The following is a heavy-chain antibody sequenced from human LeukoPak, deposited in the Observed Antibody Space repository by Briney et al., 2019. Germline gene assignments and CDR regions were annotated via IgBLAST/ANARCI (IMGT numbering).Heavy chain of an antibody. CDR3: ARGFLNTSFNFDY. Sequence: SETLSLTCAVYGGSFSGYYWSWIRQPPGKGLEWIGEINHSGSTNYNPSRKSRVTISVDTSKNQFSLKLSSVTAADTAVYYCARGFLNTSFNFDYWGQGTLVTVSS. CDR1: GGSFSGYY. J-gene: IGHJ4*02. D-gene: IGHD2/OR15-2a*01. V-gene: IGHV4-34*01. CDR2: INHSGST.